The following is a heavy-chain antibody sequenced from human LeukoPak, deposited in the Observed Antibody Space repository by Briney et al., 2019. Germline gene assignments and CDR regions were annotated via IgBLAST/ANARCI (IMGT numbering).Heavy chain of an antibody. D-gene: IGHD2-15*01. CDR3: ARWLGGSFFDS. CDR1: GFTFTNYA. V-gene: IGHV3-48*02. CDR2: TSSGVISSGGDPI. Sequence: PGGSLRLSCAASGFTFTNYAMNWVRQPPGKGLEWISYTSSGVISSGGDPIHYADSVRGRFTISRDNAKNSLYLQMDSLRDDDTAVYFCARWLGGSFFDSWGQGTLVTVSS. J-gene: IGHJ4*02.